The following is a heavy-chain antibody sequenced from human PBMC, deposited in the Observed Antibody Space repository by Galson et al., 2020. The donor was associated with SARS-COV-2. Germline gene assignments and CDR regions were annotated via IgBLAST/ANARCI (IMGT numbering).Heavy chain of an antibody. V-gene: IGHV3-7*01. J-gene: IGHJ6*02. CDR2: IKQDGSEK. CDR1: GFTFSSYW. D-gene: IGHD3-3*01. Sequence: GESLKISCAASGFTFSSYWMSWVRQAPGKGLEWVANIKQDGSEKYYVDSVKGRFTISRDNAKNSLYLQMNSLRAEDTAVYYCARDGLAIFGVVDYYYYYGMDVWGQGTTVTVSS. CDR3: ARDGLAIFGVVDYYYYYGMDV.